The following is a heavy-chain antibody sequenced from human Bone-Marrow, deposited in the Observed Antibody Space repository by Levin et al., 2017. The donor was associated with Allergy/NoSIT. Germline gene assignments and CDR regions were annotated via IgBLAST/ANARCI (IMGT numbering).Heavy chain of an antibody. CDR2: ITGSGGGT. CDR3: AKDPTGGYSGYEFRYFDR. CDR1: GVTFSTYP. Sequence: AASVKVSCAASGVTFSTYPMTRVRQAPGKGLEWVSAITGSGGGTFYADYVRGRFTISRDNSKNTLYLQMNSLRPEDTAVYYCAKDPTGGYSGYEFRYFDRWGRGTLVTVSS. J-gene: IGHJ2*01. V-gene: IGHV3-23*01. D-gene: IGHD5-12*01.